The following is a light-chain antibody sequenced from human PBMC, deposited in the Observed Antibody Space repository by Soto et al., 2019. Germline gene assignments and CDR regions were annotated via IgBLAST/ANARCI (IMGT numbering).Light chain of an antibody. CDR3: SSYTSSSPYV. V-gene: IGLV2-14*01. Sequence: QSVLTQPASVSGSPGQSITISCTGTSSDVGGYKYVSWYQQHPDKAPKLIIYDVTNRPSGISNRFSGSKSGNTASLTISGLQAEDEADYYCSSYTSSSPYVFGTGTKVPVL. J-gene: IGLJ1*01. CDR1: SSDVGGYKY. CDR2: DVT.